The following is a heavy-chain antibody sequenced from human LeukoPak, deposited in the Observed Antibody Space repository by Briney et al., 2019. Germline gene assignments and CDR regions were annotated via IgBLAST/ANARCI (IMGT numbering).Heavy chain of an antibody. J-gene: IGHJ4*02. CDR1: GFTFSGSA. CDR2: VKSKANNYAT. V-gene: IGHV3-73*01. D-gene: IGHD3-22*01. CDR3: TSVYYDSSGYFYY. Sequence: GGSLKLSCAASGFTFSGSAIHWVRQASGKGLEWVGRVKSKANNYATAYAASVKGRFTISRDDSENTAYLQMNSLKTEDTAVYYCTSVYYDSSGYFYYWGQGTLVTVSS.